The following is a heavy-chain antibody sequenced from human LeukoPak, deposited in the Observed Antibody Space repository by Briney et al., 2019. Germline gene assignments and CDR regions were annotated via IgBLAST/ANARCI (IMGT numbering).Heavy chain of an antibody. V-gene: IGHV3-48*01. J-gene: IGHJ6*02. CDR2: TSSSSSTI. CDR3: ARVARGVRGVILLYYYYGMDV. CDR1: GFTFGTYA. Sequence: GGSLRLSCAASGFTFGTYAMNWVRQAPGKGLEWVSYTSSSSSTIYYADSVKGRFTISRDNAKNSLYLQMNSLRAEDTAVYYCARVARGVRGVILLYYYYGMDVWGQGTTVTVSS. D-gene: IGHD3-10*01.